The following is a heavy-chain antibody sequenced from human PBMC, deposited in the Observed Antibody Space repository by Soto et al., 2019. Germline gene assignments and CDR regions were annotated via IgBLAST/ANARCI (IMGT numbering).Heavy chain of an antibody. CDR3: ARRSEGAGGLLDY. Sequence: ASVKVSCKASGYTFTDYYMHWVRQAPGQGLEWLGWINPNIGVTNSAQKFQGRVTMTRDTSMSTAYMELSRLRFDDTAVYYCARRSEGAGGLLDYWGQGALVTVSS. CDR2: INPNIGVT. D-gene: IGHD1-26*01. CDR1: GYTFTDYY. V-gene: IGHV1-2*02. J-gene: IGHJ4*02.